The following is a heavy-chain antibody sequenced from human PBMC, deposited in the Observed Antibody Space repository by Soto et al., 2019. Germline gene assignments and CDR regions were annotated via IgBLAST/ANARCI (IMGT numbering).Heavy chain of an antibody. J-gene: IGHJ4*02. V-gene: IGHV4-59*01. CDR2: IYYSGST. Sequence: PSETLSLTCTVSGGSISSYYWSWIRQPPGKGLEWIGYIYYSGSTNYNPSHKSRVTISVDTSKNQFSLKLSSVTAADTAVYYCARGGATGVDYWGQGTLVTVSS. CDR1: GGSISSYY. CDR3: ARGGATGVDY. D-gene: IGHD1-26*01.